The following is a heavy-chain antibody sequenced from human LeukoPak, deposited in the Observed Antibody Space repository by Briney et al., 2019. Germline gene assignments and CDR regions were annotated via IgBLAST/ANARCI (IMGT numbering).Heavy chain of an antibody. Sequence: SQTLSLTCAISGDSVSSNSAAWNWIRQSPSRGLEWLGRSYYRSKWYNDYAVSVKSRITINPDTSKNQFSLQLNSVTPEDTAVYYCARGLNVGKQLVSGVDYWGQGTLVTVSS. CDR3: ARGLNVGKQLVSGVDY. CDR2: SYYRSKWYN. V-gene: IGHV6-1*01. D-gene: IGHD6-13*01. CDR1: GDSVSSNSAA. J-gene: IGHJ4*02.